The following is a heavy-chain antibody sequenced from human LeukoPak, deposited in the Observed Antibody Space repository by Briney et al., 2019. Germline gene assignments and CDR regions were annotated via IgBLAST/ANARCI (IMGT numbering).Heavy chain of an antibody. J-gene: IGHJ6*03. D-gene: IGHD5-12*01. CDR2: ISWNSGSI. CDR3: AKGSGYDSNYYHYMDV. CDR1: GFTFDDYA. Sequence: SLRLSCAASGFTFDDYAMHWVRQAPGKGLEWVSGISWNSGSIGYADSVKGRFTISRDNAKNSLYLQMNSLRAEDMALYYCAKGSGYDSNYYHYMDVWGKGTTVTVSS. V-gene: IGHV3-9*03.